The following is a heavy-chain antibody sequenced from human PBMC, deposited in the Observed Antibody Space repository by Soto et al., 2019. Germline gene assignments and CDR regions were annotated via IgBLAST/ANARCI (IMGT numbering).Heavy chain of an antibody. CDR3: ARGRTGDSSGVGY. Sequence: GGSLRLSCAASGFTFSSYSMNWVRQAPGKGLEWVSSISSSSSYIYYADSVKGRFTISRDNAKNSLYLQMNSLRAEDTAVYYCARGRTGDSSGVGYWGQGTLVTVSS. CDR1: GFTFSSYS. CDR2: ISSSSSYI. D-gene: IGHD3-22*01. J-gene: IGHJ4*02. V-gene: IGHV3-21*01.